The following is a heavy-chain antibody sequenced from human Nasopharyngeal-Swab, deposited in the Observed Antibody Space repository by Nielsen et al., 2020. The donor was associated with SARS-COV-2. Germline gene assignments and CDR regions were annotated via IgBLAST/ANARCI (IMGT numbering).Heavy chain of an antibody. CDR3: ARGQGSSWPYYYYYYGMDV. CDR1: GYTFTSYD. Sequence: ASVKVSCKASGYTFTSYDINWVRQATGQGLEWMGWMNPNSGNTGYAQKFQGRVTMTRNTSISTAYMELSSLRSEDTAVYYCARGQGSSWPYYYYYYGMDVWGQGTTVTVSS. J-gene: IGHJ6*02. CDR2: MNPNSGNT. V-gene: IGHV1-8*01. D-gene: IGHD6-13*01.